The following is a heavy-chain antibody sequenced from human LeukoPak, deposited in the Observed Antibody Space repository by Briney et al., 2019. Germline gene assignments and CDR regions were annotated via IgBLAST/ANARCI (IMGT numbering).Heavy chain of an antibody. V-gene: IGHV4-34*01. J-gene: IGHJ4*02. CDR1: GGSFSGYY. D-gene: IGHD6-19*01. CDR2: INHSGST. Sequence: SETLSLTCAVYGGSFSGYYWSWIRQPPGKGLEWVGEINHSGSTNYNPSLKSRVTISVDTSKNQFSLKLSSVTAADTAVYYCARLGSSAWGGKHEYYFDYWGQGTLVTVSS. CDR3: ARLGSSAWGGKHEYYFDY.